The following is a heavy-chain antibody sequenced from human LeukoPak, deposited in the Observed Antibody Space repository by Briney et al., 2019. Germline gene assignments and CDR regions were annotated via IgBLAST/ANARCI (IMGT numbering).Heavy chain of an antibody. V-gene: IGHV3-11*04. Sequence: GGSLRLSCAASGFTLSEYYVGWIRQAPGKGLDWVSYISSSASIRYYADSVTGRFSISRDNAKNSLYLQMNSLRSEDTAVYYCARGTAAGGSDAFDIWGQGTMVTVSS. CDR2: ISSSASIR. CDR1: GFTLSEYY. J-gene: IGHJ3*02. D-gene: IGHD3-10*01. CDR3: ARGTAAGGSDAFDI.